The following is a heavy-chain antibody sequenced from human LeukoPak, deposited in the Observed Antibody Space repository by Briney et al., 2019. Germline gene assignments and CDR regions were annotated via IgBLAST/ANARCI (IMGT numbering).Heavy chain of an antibody. D-gene: IGHD3-22*01. CDR2: IYTSGST. CDR1: GGSISSYY. V-gene: IGHV4-4*07. CDR3: ARDFVGYYDSSGYYYAEGY. Sequence: SETLSLTCTVSGGSISSYYWSWIRQPAGKGLEWIGRIYTSGSTNYNPSLKSRVTMSVDTSKNQFSLKLSSVTAADTAVYYRARDFVGYYDSSGYYYAEGYWGQGTLVTVSS. J-gene: IGHJ4*02.